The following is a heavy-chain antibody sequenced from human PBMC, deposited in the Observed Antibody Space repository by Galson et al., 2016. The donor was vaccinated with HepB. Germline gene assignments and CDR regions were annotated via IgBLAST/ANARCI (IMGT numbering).Heavy chain of an antibody. J-gene: IGHJ4*02. CDR2: ISGSGGRT. CDR3: AKDPDTSAWWTRICDY. D-gene: IGHD6-19*01. V-gene: IGHV3-23*01. Sequence: GKGLEWVSAISGSGGRTYYADSVKGRFTITRDNSKNTLYLQMNSLRADDMAVYYCAKDPDTSAWWTRICDYWGQGTLVTVSS.